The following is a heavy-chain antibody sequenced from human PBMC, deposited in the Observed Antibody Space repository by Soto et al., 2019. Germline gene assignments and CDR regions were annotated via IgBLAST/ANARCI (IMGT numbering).Heavy chain of an antibody. J-gene: IGHJ4*02. Sequence: QVQLVQSGAEVKKPGSSVKVSCKASGGTFSRHSVSWVRQAPGQGLEWMGGIIPMFGTANHAQKFQGRVTITADESTSTVVLELRSLRSDDTAIYYCARGWGYETTDYYFAYWGQGTQVIVSS. D-gene: IGHD3-10*01. CDR2: IIPMFGTA. CDR3: ARGWGYETTDYYFAY. V-gene: IGHV1-69*01. CDR1: GGTFSRHS.